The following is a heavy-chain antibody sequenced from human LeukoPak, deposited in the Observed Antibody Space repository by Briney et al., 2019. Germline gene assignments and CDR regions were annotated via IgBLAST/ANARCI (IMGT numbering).Heavy chain of an antibody. J-gene: IGHJ5*02. CDR3: ARDIKRSRARWENLGIDP. CDR1: GYTFTNYG. D-gene: IGHD3-16*01. V-gene: IGHV1-18*01. Sequence: ASVKVSCKASGYTFTNYGISWVRQAPGQGLEWMGWISGYNGNTNYAQKVQGRVTMTADASTSTTYMELRSLRSDDTAVYYCARDIKRSRARWENLGIDPWGQGTLVTVSS. CDR2: ISGYNGNT.